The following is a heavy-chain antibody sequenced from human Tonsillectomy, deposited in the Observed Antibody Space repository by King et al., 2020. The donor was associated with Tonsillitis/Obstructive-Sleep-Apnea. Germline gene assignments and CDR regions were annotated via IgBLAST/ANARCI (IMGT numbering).Heavy chain of an antibody. CDR2: HYYSGSP. CDR3: ARLVYCGGDCYLLDY. V-gene: IGHV4-59*01. J-gene: IGHJ4*02. CDR1: GGSISSYY. D-gene: IGHD2-21*01. Sequence: VQLQESGPGLVKPSETLSLTCTVSGGSISSYYWSWIRQPPGKGLGWIGYHYYSGSPTSNPSLKSRVTIPVDTSKNQFSPKLSSVTAADTAVYYCARLVYCGGDCYLLDYWGQGTLVTVSS.